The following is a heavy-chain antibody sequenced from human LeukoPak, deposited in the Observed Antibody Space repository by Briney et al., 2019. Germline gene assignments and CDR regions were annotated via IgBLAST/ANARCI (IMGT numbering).Heavy chain of an antibody. J-gene: IGHJ4*02. D-gene: IGHD3-22*01. V-gene: IGHV3-23*01. CDR1: GFTFSGYA. Sequence: GGSLRLSCAASGFTFSGYAMNWVRQAPGKGLEWVSGITSSGGNTYYADSVKGRFTISRDNSKNTLYLQMNSLRAEDTAIYYCAKDFHASGGYYLDYWGQGTLVTVSS. CDR2: ITSSGGNT. CDR3: AKDFHASGGYYLDY.